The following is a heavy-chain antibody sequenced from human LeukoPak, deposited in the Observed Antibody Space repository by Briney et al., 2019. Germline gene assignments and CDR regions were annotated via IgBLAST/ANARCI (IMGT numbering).Heavy chain of an antibody. Sequence: SETLSLTCTVSGDSISNGVKYWSWIRQHPGRGLEWIGYIYHSGRSYYNPSLKSRITMSVDTSKNQFSLNLSSVTAEDTAVYYCARDPAGGTYDLWGQGTMVTVSS. CDR1: GDSISNGVKY. CDR2: IYHSGRS. V-gene: IGHV4-31*03. J-gene: IGHJ3*01. CDR3: ARDPAGGTYDL.